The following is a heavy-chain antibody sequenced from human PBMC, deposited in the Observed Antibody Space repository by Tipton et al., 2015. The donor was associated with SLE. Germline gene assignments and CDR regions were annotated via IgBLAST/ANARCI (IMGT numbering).Heavy chain of an antibody. CDR3: ARDRGYSGYDPYYFDY. J-gene: IGHJ4*02. Sequence: TLSLTCAVYAGSFGGYYWSWIRQPPGKGLEWIGEINHSGSTNYNPSLKSRVTISVDTSKNQFSLKLSSVTAADTAVYYCARDRGYSGYDPYYFDYWGQGTLVTVSS. CDR1: AGSFGGYY. CDR2: INHSGST. V-gene: IGHV4-34*01. D-gene: IGHD5-12*01.